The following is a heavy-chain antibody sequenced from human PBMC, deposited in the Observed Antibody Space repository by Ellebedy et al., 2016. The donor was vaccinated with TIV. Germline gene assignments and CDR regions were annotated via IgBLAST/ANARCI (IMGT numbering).Heavy chain of an antibody. J-gene: IGHJ4*02. CDR2: IYYSGST. CDR3: ARRYFDWLFDY. Sequence: SETLSLTCTVSGGSISSYYWSWIRQPPGKGLEWIGYIYYSGSTNYNPSLKSRVTISVDTSKNQFSLNLSSVTAADTAVYYCARRYFDWLFDYWGQGTLVTVSA. CDR1: GGSISSYY. V-gene: IGHV4-59*08. D-gene: IGHD3-9*01.